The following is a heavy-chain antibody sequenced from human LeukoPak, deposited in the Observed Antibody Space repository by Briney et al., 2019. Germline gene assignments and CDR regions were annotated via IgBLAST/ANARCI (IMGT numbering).Heavy chain of an antibody. CDR3: AKDPQGMRFGELFSFY. V-gene: IGHV3-30*02. D-gene: IGHD3-10*01. J-gene: IGHJ4*02. Sequence: GGSLRLSRAASGFTFTNYGMHWVRQAPGKGLEWVASIRYDGSNKYYADSVKGRFTISRDNSKNTLYLQMNSLRAEDTAVYYCAKDPQGMRFGELFSFYWGQGTLVAVSS. CDR1: GFTFTNYG. CDR2: IRYDGSNK.